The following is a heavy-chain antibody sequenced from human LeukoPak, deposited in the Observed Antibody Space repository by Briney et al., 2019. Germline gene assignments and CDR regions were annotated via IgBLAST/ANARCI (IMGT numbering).Heavy chain of an antibody. CDR2: IYTCGST. J-gene: IGHJ4*02. V-gene: IGHV4-4*09. D-gene: IGHD5-12*01. CDR3: ASRSYSGYAFDY. Sequence: SETLSLTCTVSGGSISSYYWSWIRQPPGKGLEWIGYIYTCGSTNYNPSLKSRVTISVDASKNQFSLKLSSVTAADTAVYYCASRSYSGYAFDYWGQGTLVTVSS. CDR1: GGSISSYY.